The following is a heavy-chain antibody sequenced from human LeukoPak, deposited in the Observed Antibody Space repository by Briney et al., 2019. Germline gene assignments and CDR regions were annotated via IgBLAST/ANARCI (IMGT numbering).Heavy chain of an antibody. CDR3: ARGSPHYCDSSGYPTPFDY. D-gene: IGHD3-22*01. V-gene: IGHV1-18*01. CDR2: ISAYNGNT. J-gene: IGHJ4*02. CDR1: GYTFTRYG. Sequence: GASVKVSCKASGYTFTRYGISWVRQAPGQGLEWMGWISAYNGNTNYAQKLQGRVTMTTDTSTSTAYMELRSLRSDDTAVYYCARGSPHYCDSSGYPTPFDYWGQGTLVTVSS.